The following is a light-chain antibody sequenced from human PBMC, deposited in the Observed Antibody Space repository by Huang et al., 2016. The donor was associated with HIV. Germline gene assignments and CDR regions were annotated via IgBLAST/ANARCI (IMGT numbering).Light chain of an antibody. J-gene: IGKJ1*01. CDR3: QQSYRT. V-gene: IGKV1-39*01. CDR1: QSISRY. CDR2: ATS. Sequence: DIQKTQSPSSLSASVGDRVTITCRTSQSISRYLNWYQHKPGKAPNLLIYATSNLQSGVPSRFSGSGSGTDFTLTISSLQPEDSATYYCQQSYRTFGQGTKVEIK.